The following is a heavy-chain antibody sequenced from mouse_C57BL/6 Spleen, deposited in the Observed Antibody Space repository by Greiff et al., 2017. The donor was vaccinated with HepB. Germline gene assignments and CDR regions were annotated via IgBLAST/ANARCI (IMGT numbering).Heavy chain of an antibody. CDR1: GYAFSSSW. J-gene: IGHJ1*03. CDR2: IYPGDGDT. V-gene: IGHV1-82*01. Sequence: VQLQQSGPELVKPGASVKISCKASGYAFSSSWMNWVKQRPGKGLEWIGRIYPGDGDTNYNGKFKGKATLTADKSSSTAYMQLSSLTSEDSAVYCCARNYDHGYFDVWGTGTTVTVSS. D-gene: IGHD2-4*01. CDR3: ARNYDHGYFDV.